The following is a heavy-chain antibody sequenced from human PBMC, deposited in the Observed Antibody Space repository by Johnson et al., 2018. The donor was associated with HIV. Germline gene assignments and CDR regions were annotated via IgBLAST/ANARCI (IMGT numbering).Heavy chain of an antibody. D-gene: IGHD2-15*01. V-gene: IGHV3-30*04. J-gene: IGHJ3*02. CDR1: GFTFSSYA. CDR2: ISYDGSNK. Sequence: VQLVESGGGVVQPGRSLRLSCAASGFTFSSYAMHWVRQAPGKGLEWVAVISYDGSNKYYADSVKGRFTISRDNSKNTLYLQMNSLRAEDTAVYYCAKKDSDPRIPVAFDIWGQGTMVTVSS. CDR3: AKKDSDPRIPVAFDI.